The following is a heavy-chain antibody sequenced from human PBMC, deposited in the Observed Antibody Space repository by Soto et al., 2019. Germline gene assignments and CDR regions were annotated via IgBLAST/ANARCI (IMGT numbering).Heavy chain of an antibody. CDR3: ARDREWEPSQEGFDY. Sequence: PGGSLRLSCAASEFTFTYYWMSWVRQTPGKGLEWVATIKQDGSEKFYVDSVKGRFTISRDNTKKSLYLQMNSLRVEDTALYYCARDREWEPSQEGFDYWGQGTLVTVSS. D-gene: IGHD1-26*01. V-gene: IGHV3-7*03. CDR2: IKQDGSEK. CDR1: EFTFTYYW. J-gene: IGHJ4*02.